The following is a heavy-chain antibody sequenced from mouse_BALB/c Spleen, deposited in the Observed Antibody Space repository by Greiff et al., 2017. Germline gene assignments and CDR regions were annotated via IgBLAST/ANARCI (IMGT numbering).Heavy chain of an antibody. J-gene: IGHJ4*01. Sequence: VQLQQSGAELVKPGASVKMSFKAFGYTFTTYPIEWMKQNHGKSLEWIGNFHPYNDDTKYNEKFKGKAKLTVEKSSSTVYLELSRLTSDDSAVYYCARDGYYPHYYAMDYWGQGTSVTVSS. CDR1: GYTFTTYP. D-gene: IGHD2-3*01. CDR2: FHPYNDDT. CDR3: ARDGYYPHYYAMDY. V-gene: IGHV1-47*01.